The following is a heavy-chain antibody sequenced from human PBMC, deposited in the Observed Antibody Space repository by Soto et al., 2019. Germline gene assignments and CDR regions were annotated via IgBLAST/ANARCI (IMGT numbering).Heavy chain of an antibody. D-gene: IGHD3-3*02. CDR1: GFTFSSYE. Sequence: PGGSLRLSCAASGFTFSSYEMNWVRQAPGKGLEWVGRIRSKANSYATAYAASVKGRFTISRDDSKNTAYLQMNSLKTEDTAVYYCHFWSGYYASYYYYGMDVWGQGTTVTVSS. V-gene: IGHV3-73*01. CDR2: IRSKANSYAT. J-gene: IGHJ6*02. CDR3: HFWSGYYASYYYYGMDV.